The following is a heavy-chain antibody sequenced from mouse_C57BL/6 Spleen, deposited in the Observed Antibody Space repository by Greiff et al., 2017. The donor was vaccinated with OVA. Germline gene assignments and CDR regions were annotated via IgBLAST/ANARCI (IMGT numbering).Heavy chain of an antibody. CDR3: ARKEGGKKLGREDYYAMDY. CDR2: IHPNSGST. J-gene: IGHJ4*01. D-gene: IGHD4-1*01. CDR1: GYTFTSYW. V-gene: IGHV1-64*01. Sequence: QVQLQQPGAELVKPGASVKLSCKASGYTFTSYWMHWVKQRPGQGLEWIGMIHPNSGSTNYNEKFKSKATLTVDKSSSTAYMQLSSLTSEDSAVYYCARKEGGKKLGREDYYAMDYWGQGTSVTVSS.